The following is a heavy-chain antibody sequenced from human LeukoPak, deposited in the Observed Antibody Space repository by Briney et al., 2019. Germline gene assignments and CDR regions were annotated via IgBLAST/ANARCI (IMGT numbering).Heavy chain of an antibody. Sequence: ASVKVSCKASGYTFTSYYMHWVRQAPGQGLEWMGIINPSGGSTSYAQKFQGRVTMTRDTSTSTVYMELSSLRSEDTAVYYCARGNTAAGRYYYYYHMDVWGKGTTVTISS. J-gene: IGHJ6*03. CDR3: ARGNTAAGRYYYYYHMDV. D-gene: IGHD6-13*01. V-gene: IGHV1-46*01. CDR1: GYTFTSYY. CDR2: INPSGGST.